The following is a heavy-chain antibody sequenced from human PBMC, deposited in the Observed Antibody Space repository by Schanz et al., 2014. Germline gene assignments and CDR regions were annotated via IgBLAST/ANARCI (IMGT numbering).Heavy chain of an antibody. CDR3: ARDGYSVVVISTTESFDI. CDR2: INSDGTKR. Sequence: QVQLVESGGGVVQPGRSLRLSCAASGFMFSSYGMHWVRQAPGKGLEWVAFINSDGTKRFYADSVKSRFTISRDNSRNTLYLQMNSLRAEDTAVYYCARDGYSVVVISTTESFDIWGQGTTVTVAS. CDR1: GFMFSSYG. J-gene: IGHJ3*02. D-gene: IGHD2-21*01. V-gene: IGHV3-33*08.